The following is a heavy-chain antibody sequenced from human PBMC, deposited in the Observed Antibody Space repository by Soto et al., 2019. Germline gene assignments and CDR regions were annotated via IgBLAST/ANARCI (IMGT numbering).Heavy chain of an antibody. CDR1: GFTFSSYA. J-gene: IGHJ4*02. CDR3: ARDGGAY. D-gene: IGHD3-16*01. Sequence: QVQLVESGGGVVQPGRSLRLSCAASGFTFSSYAMHWVRRAPGKGLEWMAVMSYDGSNKYYADSVKGRFTISRDNSKNTLYLQRNSLRPEDTALYYCARDGGAYWGQGTLVLVSS. V-gene: IGHV3-30-3*01. CDR2: MSYDGSNK.